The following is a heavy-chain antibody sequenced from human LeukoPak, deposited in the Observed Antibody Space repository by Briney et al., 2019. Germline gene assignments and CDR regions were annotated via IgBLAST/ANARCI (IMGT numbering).Heavy chain of an antibody. D-gene: IGHD6-19*01. J-gene: IGHJ6*02. CDR2: ISAYNGNT. CDR3: ARDFKSGWYAYYYYGMDV. V-gene: IGHV1-18*01. Sequence: ASVKVSCKASGYTFTSYGMSWVRQAPGQGLEWMGWISAYNGNTNYAQKLQGRVTMTTDTSTSTAYMELRSLRSDDTAVYYCARDFKSGWYAYYYYGMDVWGQGTTVTVSS. CDR1: GYTFTSYG.